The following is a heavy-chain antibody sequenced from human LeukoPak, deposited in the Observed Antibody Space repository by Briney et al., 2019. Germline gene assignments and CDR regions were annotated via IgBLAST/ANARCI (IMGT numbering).Heavy chain of an antibody. CDR2: IYYSGST. V-gene: IGHV4-59*01. J-gene: IGHJ3*02. CDR1: GGSISSYY. CDR3: ARDVYDSSGYXAFDI. D-gene: IGHD3-22*01. Sequence: SETLSLTCTVSGGSISSYYWSWIRQPPGKGLEWIGYIYYSGSTNYNPSLKSRVTISVDTSKNQFSLKLSSVTAADTAVYYCARDVYDSSGYXAFDIWXXXTMVTAS.